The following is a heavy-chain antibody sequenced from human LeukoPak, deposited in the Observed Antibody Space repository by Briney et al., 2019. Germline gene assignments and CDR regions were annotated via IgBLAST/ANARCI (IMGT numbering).Heavy chain of an antibody. CDR1: GGTFSSYA. J-gene: IGHJ6*02. D-gene: IGHD5-24*01. CDR3: ARVSRPYGYRDYYYGMDV. Sequence: ASVKVSCKASGGTFSSYAISWVRQAPGQGLEWMGGIIPIFGTANYAQKFQGRVTITADESTSTAYMELSSLRSEDTAVYYCARVSRPYGYRDYYYGMDVWGQGTTVTVSS. CDR2: IIPIFGTA. V-gene: IGHV1-69*13.